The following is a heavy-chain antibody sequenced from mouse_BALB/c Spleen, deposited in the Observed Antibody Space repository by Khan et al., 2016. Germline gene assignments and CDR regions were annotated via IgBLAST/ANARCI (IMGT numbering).Heavy chain of an antibody. Sequence: QVQLQESGPGLVQPSQTLSITCTVSGSSLTSDGVHWVRQSPGKGLEWLVGIWRVRSTAYNAPFISRLSISKDNSKSQVFFTMNRLKANETAIYYGARLYYGCYALDYWGQGTSVTVSS. V-gene: IGHV2-2*02. J-gene: IGHJ4*01. CDR1: GSSLTSDG. CDR3: ARLYYGCYALDY. D-gene: IGHD2-2*01. CDR2: IWRVRST.